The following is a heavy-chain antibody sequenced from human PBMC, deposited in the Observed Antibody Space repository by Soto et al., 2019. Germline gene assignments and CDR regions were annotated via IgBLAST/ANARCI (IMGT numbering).Heavy chain of an antibody. CDR3: AATYYYDSSGYLKRPEYFPH. CDR1: GDSINNYY. J-gene: IGHJ1*01. CDR2: VDFSGST. V-gene: IGHV4-4*08. D-gene: IGHD3-22*01. Sequence: PSETLSLTCSVSGDSINNYYWSWIRQPPGKGLDWVGCVDFSGSTNYNPSLKSRVTISVDTSKNQFSLKLSSVTAADTAVYYCAATYYYDSSGYLKRPEYFPHWGQGTLVTVSS.